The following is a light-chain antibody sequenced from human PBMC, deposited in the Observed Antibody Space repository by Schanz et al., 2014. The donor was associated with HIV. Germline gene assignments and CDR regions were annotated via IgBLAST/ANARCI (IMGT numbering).Light chain of an antibody. V-gene: IGKV3-20*01. CDR2: GAS. J-gene: IGKJ1*01. CDR3: QQYGSSPWT. CDR1: QSVSSSY. Sequence: ETMMTQSPATLSVSPGERATLSCRASQSVSSSYLAWYQQKPGQAPRLLIYGASSRATGIPDRFSGSGSGTDFTLTISRLEPEDFAVYYCQQYGSSPWTFGQGTKVEIK.